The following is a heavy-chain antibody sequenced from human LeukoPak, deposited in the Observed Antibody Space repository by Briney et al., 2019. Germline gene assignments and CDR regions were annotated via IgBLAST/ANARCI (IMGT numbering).Heavy chain of an antibody. V-gene: IGHV3-48*03. CDR2: ISSNGSPI. D-gene: IGHD3-10*01. Sequence: QAGGSLRLSCAASGFTCSSYEMNWVRHAPGKWLEWGSDISSNGSPIFYADAVKGRFTISRDNAKNSLSLLMNSLRAEDTAVYYCARDGGSGILDWGQGTLVTVSS. CDR3: ARDGGSGILD. CDR1: GFTCSSYE. J-gene: IGHJ4*02.